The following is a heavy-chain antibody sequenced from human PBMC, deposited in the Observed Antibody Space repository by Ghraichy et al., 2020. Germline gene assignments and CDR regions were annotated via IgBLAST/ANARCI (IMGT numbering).Heavy chain of an antibody. V-gene: IGHV3-23*01. CDR2: ISGSGGST. CDR1: GFTFSSYA. CDR3: AKDEGSGRYIVVVVAATSFDY. J-gene: IGHJ4*02. Sequence: GGSLRLSCAASGFTFSSYAMSWVRQAPGKGLEWVSAISGSGGSTYYADSVKGRFTISRDNSKNTLYLQMNSLRAEDTAVYYCAKDEGSGRYIVVVVAATSFDYWGQGTLVTVSS. D-gene: IGHD2-15*01.